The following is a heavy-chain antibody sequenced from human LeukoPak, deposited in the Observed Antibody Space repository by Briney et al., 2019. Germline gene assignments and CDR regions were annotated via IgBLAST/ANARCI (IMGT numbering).Heavy chain of an antibody. V-gene: IGHV1-69*01. D-gene: IGHD6-13*01. CDR2: IIPAFGAA. CDR3: ARAAAGGPLNALHS. CDR1: GGTFSSNI. Sequence: GSSVNVSCQASGGTFSSNIIAWVRQAQGEGLEWMGGIIPAFGAARHSQTFQGRVTISADESTKTAYMELRSLTSDDTAVYYCARAAAGGPLNALHSWGPGTVVTVSS. J-gene: IGHJ3*01.